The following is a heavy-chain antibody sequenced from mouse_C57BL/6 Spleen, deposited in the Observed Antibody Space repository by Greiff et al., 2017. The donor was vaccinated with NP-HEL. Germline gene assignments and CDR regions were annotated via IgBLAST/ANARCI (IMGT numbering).Heavy chain of an antibody. J-gene: IGHJ3*01. Sequence: QVQLQQSGAELVKPGASVKLSCKASGYTFTTYPIEWMKQNHGKSLEWIGNFHPYNDDTKYNEKFKGKATLTVEKSSSTVYLELSRLTSDDAAVYYCARPIYDGYAAWFAYWGQGTLVTVSA. CDR2: FHPYNDDT. CDR3: ARPIYDGYAAWFAY. V-gene: IGHV1-47*01. D-gene: IGHD2-3*01. CDR1: GYTFTTYP.